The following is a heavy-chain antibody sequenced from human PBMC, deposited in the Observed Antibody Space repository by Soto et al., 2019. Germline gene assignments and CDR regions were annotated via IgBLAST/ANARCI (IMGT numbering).Heavy chain of an antibody. D-gene: IGHD6-13*01. CDR2: ISAYNGNT. CDR3: ARSIAAAVDFDY. CDR1: GYTFSSYH. V-gene: IGHV1-18*01. J-gene: IGHJ4*02. Sequence: ASVKVSCKASGYTFSSYHISWVRQAPGQGLEWMGWISAYNGNTNYAQKLQGRVTMTTDTSTSTAYMELRSLRSDDTAVYYCARSIAAAVDFDYWGQGTLVTVSS.